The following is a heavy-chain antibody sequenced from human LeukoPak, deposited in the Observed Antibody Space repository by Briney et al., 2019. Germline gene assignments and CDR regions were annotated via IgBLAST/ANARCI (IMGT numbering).Heavy chain of an antibody. CDR3: ARDGDSSGYNDY. CDR2: IWYDGSNK. V-gene: IGHV3-33*08. J-gene: IGHJ4*02. D-gene: IGHD6-19*01. CDR1: GFTFSSYG. Sequence: PGGSLRLSCAASGFTFSSYGMHWVRQAPGKALEWVAVIWYDGSNKYYADSVKGRFTISRDNSKNTLYLQMNSLRAEDTAVYYCARDGDSSGYNDYWGQGTLVTVSS.